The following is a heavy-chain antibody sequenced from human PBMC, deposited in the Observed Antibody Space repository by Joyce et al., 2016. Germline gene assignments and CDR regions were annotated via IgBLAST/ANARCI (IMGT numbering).Heavy chain of an antibody. CDR2: IHAVSGVT. CDR3: TRSLPHGDGDKRATDI. V-gene: IGHV1-3*05. Sequence: QVLLVQSGPAQKEPGASMTLSCKTSGYSFTNYALNWVRQAPGQGLEWMGRIHAVSGVTMFSQKFYDRVSITTDTAASTVYMEMRGLTSADTATYYCTRSLPHGDGDKRATDIWGQGTLVTVSS. J-gene: IGHJ4*02. D-gene: IGHD7-27*01. CDR1: GYSFTNYA.